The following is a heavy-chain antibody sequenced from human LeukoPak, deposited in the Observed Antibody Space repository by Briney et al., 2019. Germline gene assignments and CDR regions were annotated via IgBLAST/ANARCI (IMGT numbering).Heavy chain of an antibody. CDR3: AELGITMIGGV. CDR2: ISGSGIST. CDR1: GFTFSDYG. D-gene: IGHD3-10*02. J-gene: IGHJ6*04. V-gene: IGHV3-23*01. Sequence: GGSLRLSCAAAGFTFSDYGMNWVRQAPGKGLEWVSGISGSGISTYYADSVKGRFTISRDNAKNSLYLQMNSLRAEDTAVYYCAELGITMIGGVWGKGTTVTISS.